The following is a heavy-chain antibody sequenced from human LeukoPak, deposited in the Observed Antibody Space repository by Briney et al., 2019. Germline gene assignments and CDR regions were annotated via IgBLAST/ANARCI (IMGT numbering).Heavy chain of an antibody. J-gene: IGHJ5*02. CDR1: GGSFSGYY. CDR3: ARDLPYDYDIFTGYFRWFDP. D-gene: IGHD3-9*01. CDR2: INHSGST. Sequence: SETLSLTCAVYGGSFSGYYWSWIRQPPGKGLEWIGEINHSGSTNYNPSLTSRVTISVDTSKNQFSLKLSSVTAADTAVYYCARDLPYDYDIFTGYFRWFDPWGQGTLVTVSS. V-gene: IGHV4-34*01.